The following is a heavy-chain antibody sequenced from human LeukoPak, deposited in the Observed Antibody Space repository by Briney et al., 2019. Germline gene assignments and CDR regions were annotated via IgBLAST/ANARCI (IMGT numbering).Heavy chain of an antibody. J-gene: IGHJ4*02. D-gene: IGHD1-26*01. CDR3: ARDGDSGSSPGYFDY. V-gene: IGHV1-69*05. Sequence: SVKVSCKASGGTFSSYAISWVRQAPGQGLEWMGGIIPIFGTANYAQKFQGRVTITTDESTSTAYMERSSLRSEDTAVYYCARDGDSGSSPGYFDYWGQGTLVTVSS. CDR1: GGTFSSYA. CDR2: IIPIFGTA.